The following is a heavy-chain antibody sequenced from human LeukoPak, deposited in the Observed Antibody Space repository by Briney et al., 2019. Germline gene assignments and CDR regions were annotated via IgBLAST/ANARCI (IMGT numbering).Heavy chain of an antibody. J-gene: IGHJ4*02. CDR1: GYSFTTYW. D-gene: IGHD1-26*01. V-gene: IGHV5-51*01. Sequence: PGESLKISCRGSGYSFTTYWVGWVRQMPGKGLEWMGITYPGDSDIRYSPSFQGQVTISADKSISTAYLQWSSLKASDTAMYFCARRGGSLNYFDYWGQGTLVTVSS. CDR2: TYPGDSDI. CDR3: ARRGGSLNYFDY.